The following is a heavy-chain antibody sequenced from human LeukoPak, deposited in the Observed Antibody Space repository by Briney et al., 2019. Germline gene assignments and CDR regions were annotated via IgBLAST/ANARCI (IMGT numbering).Heavy chain of an antibody. CDR3: ARDYGGSHDY. J-gene: IGHJ4*02. V-gene: IGHV4-59*01. D-gene: IGHD4-23*01. CDR1: GGSISSYY. Sequence: PSETLSLTCTVSGGSISSYYWSWIRQPPGKGLEWIGYIYYSGSTNYNPSLKSRVTISVDTSKNQFSLKLSSVTAADTAVYYCARDYGGSHDYWGQGTLVTVSS. CDR2: IYYSGST.